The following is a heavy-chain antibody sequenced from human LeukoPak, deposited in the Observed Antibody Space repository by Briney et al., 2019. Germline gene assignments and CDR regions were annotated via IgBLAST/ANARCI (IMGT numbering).Heavy chain of an antibody. Sequence: SETLSLTCAVSGGSFSGYYWTWIRQPPGKGLEWIGEINHSGSANYNPSLMSRVTISLDTSKNHFSLNLSSVTAADTAVYYCASSGMVRGVIRSGYYYYGMDVWGQGTTVTVSS. V-gene: IGHV4-34*01. CDR3: ASSGMVRGVIRSGYYYYGMDV. J-gene: IGHJ6*02. D-gene: IGHD3-10*01. CDR1: GGSFSGYY. CDR2: INHSGSA.